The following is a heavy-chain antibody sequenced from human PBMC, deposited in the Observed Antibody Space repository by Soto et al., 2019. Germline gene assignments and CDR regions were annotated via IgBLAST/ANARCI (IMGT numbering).Heavy chain of an antibody. J-gene: IGHJ6*02. CDR3: ARARVTRDYYYYGMDV. CDR1: GGTFSSYA. Sequence: GASVKVSCKASGGTFSSYAISWVRQAPGQGLGWMGGIIPIFGTANYAQKFQGRVTITADESTSTAYMELSSLRSEDTAVYYCARARVTRDYYYYGMDVWGQGTTVTVSS. D-gene: IGHD4-4*01. V-gene: IGHV1-69*13. CDR2: IIPIFGTA.